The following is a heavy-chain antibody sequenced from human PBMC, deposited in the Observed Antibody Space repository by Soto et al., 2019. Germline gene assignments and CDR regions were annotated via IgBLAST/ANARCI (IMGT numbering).Heavy chain of an antibody. CDR2: IYYSGST. J-gene: IGHJ5*02. Sequence: QVQLQESGQGLLRPSQPLSLTCPFSGGSISSGGYYWSWIRQHPGRGLEWIGYIYYSGSTYYNPSLKSRVTISVDTSKNQFSLKLSSVTAADTAVYYCARDLREVRGRWFDPWGQGTLVTVSS. V-gene: IGHV4-31*03. D-gene: IGHD3-10*01. CDR1: GGSISSGGYY. CDR3: ARDLREVRGRWFDP.